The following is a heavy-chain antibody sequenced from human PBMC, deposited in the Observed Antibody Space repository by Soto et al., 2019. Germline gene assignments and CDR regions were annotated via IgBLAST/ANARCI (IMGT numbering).Heavy chain of an antibody. CDR2: IYWDDDK. J-gene: IGHJ3*02. CDR1: GLSLSTSGVG. CDR3: AHRRGELLWFGETSSDAFDI. Sequence: SGPTPGNPAQTLTLTCTSSGLSLSTSGVGVGWIRQPPGKALEWLALIYWDDDKRYSPSLKSRLTITKDTSKNQVVLTMTSMDPVDTATYYCAHRRGELLWFGETSSDAFDIWGQGTMVTVSS. V-gene: IGHV2-5*02. D-gene: IGHD3-10*01.